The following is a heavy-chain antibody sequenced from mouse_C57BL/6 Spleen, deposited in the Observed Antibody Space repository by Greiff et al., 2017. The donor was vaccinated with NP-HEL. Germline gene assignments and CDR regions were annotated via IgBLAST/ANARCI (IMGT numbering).Heavy chain of an antibody. Sequence: VQLQQSGPELVKPGASVKISCKASGYSFTGYYMNWVKQSPEKSLEWIGEIKPSTGGTTYNQKFKAKATLTVDKSSSTAYMQLKSLTSEDSAVYYCARSRYYGSSPDWYFDVWGTGTTVTVSS. J-gene: IGHJ1*03. V-gene: IGHV1-42*01. CDR2: IKPSTGGT. CDR1: GYSFTGYY. CDR3: ARSRYYGSSPDWYFDV. D-gene: IGHD1-1*01.